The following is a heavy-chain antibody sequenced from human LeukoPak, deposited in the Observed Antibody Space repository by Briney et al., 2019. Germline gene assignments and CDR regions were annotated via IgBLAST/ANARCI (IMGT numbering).Heavy chain of an antibody. Sequence: GGSLRLSCAASGFTFSSYGTHWVRQAPGKGLEWVAFIRYDGRNKYYADSVKGRFTISRDNSENTLYLQMNSLRAEDTAVYYCARGTLNIPGEHGAFDYWGQGTLVTVSS. CDR1: GFTFSSYG. J-gene: IGHJ4*02. V-gene: IGHV3-30*02. D-gene: IGHD1-14*01. CDR3: ARGTLNIPGEHGAFDY. CDR2: IRYDGRNK.